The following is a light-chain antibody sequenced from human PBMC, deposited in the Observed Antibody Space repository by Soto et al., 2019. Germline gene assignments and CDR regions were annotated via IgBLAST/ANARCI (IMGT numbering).Light chain of an antibody. CDR2: EVS. Sequence: QSVLTQPPSASGTPGQRVTISCSGSSSNIGSNTVNWYQQLPGTAPKLLIYEVSQRPSGVSDRFSGSRSGNTASLTVSGLQTDDEGTYYCSSYTGRKIRLFGGGTKLTVL. J-gene: IGLJ3*02. CDR1: SSNIGSNT. V-gene: IGLV1-44*01. CDR3: SSYTGRKIRL.